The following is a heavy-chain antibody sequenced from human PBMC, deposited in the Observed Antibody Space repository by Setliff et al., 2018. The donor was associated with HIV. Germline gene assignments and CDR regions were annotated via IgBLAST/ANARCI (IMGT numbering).Heavy chain of an antibody. CDR1: GGSIRSSSYY. V-gene: IGHV4-39*07. CDR2: IYYNGGT. Sequence: PSETLSLTCIVSGGSIRSSSYYWGWIRQPPGKGLEWIGTIYYNGGTYYNPDPSLTGRVTISLDTSKNQFSLKLAFVTAADTAVYYRARYSTLTTNFDYWGQGTLVTVSS. D-gene: IGHD4-17*01. J-gene: IGHJ4*02. CDR3: ARYSTLTTNFDY.